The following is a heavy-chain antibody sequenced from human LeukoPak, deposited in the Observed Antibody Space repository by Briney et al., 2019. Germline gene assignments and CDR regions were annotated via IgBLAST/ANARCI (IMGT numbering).Heavy chain of an antibody. CDR2: ISSSSSYI. CDR1: GFTFSSYS. V-gene: IGHV3-21*04. D-gene: IGHD2-8*01. CDR3: AKDLARYCTNGVCSYFDY. Sequence: RSGGSLRLSCAASGFTFSSYSMNWVRQAPGKGLEWVSSISSSSSYIYYADSVKGRFTISRDNSKNTLYLQMNSLRAEDTAVYYCAKDLARYCTNGVCSYFDYWGRGTLVTVSS. J-gene: IGHJ4*02.